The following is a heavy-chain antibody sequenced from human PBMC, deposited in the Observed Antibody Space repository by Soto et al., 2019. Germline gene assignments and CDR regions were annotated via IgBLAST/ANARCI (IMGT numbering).Heavy chain of an antibody. CDR2: TYYRSKWYN. J-gene: IGHJ6*02. Sequence: PSQTLSLTCAISGDSVSSNSAAWNWIRQSPSRGLEWLGRTYYRSKWYNDYAVSVKSRITINPDTSKNQFSLQLNSVTPEDTAVYCCARTKIVVPAAIPTGMDVWGQGTTVTVSS. CDR1: GDSVSSNSAA. D-gene: IGHD2-2*01. V-gene: IGHV6-1*01. CDR3: ARTKIVVPAAIPTGMDV.